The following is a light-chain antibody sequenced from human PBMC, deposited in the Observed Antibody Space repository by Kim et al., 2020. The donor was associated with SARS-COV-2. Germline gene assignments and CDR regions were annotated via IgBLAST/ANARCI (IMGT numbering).Light chain of an antibody. J-gene: IGLJ3*02. CDR3: PSYTTNNFWV. CDR2: EDK. Sequence: NFMLTQPHSVSESPGKTVAISCTRNSGTFDNSFVQCYQQRPGSAPTTVIYEDKKRPPGVPDRFFGSVDSSSNSASLTLSGLETEDEADCYCPSYTTNNFWVFGGGTQLTVL. V-gene: IGLV6-57*04. CDR1: SGTFDNSF.